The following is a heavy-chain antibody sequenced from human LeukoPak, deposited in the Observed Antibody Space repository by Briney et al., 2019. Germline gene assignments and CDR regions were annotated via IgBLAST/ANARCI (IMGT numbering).Heavy chain of an antibody. Sequence: GGSLRLSCAASGFTFSSYATSWVRQAPGKGLVWVSSINGGGGSTYYADSVKGRFTISRDNSNNTLYLQMNSLRAEDTAVYYCAKLGGNVAFWGQGTLVTVSS. D-gene: IGHD4-23*01. J-gene: IGHJ4*02. CDR3: AKLGGNVAF. CDR2: INGGGGST. V-gene: IGHV3-23*01. CDR1: GFTFSSYA.